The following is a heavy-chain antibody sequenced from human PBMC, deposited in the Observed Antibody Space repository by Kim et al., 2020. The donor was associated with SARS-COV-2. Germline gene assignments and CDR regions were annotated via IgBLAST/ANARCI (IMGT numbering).Heavy chain of an antibody. D-gene: IGHD3-10*01. J-gene: IGHJ3*02. Sequence: GGSLRLSCAASGFTFSSYWMSWVRQAPGKGLEWVANIKQDGSEKYYVDSVKGRFTISRDNAKNSLYLQMNSLRAEDTAVYHCARDRRSVVRGKRVVGDAFDIWGQGTMVTVSS. CDR2: IKQDGSEK. CDR3: ARDRRSVVRGKRVVGDAFDI. V-gene: IGHV3-7*03. CDR1: GFTFSSYW.